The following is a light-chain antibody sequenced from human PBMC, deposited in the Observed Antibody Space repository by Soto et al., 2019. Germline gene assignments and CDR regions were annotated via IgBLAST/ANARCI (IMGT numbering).Light chain of an antibody. Sequence: DIQMTQSPSTLSASVGDRVSITCRASQGISSWLAWYQKKPGKDPNLLIYAASSLQSGVPSRFSGSGSGTDFNLTISRLQTEDFATYDCQQANSFTLTFGGGTKVDIK. CDR2: AAS. CDR3: QQANSFTLT. J-gene: IGKJ4*01. V-gene: IGKV1-12*01. CDR1: QGISSW.